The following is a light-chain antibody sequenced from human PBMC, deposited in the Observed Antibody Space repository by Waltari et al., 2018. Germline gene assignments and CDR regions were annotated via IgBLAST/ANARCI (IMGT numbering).Light chain of an antibody. V-gene: IGKV3-15*01. CDR3: QQYNNWRT. Sequence: EVLMTQSPPTLSVSPGERATLSCRASQSIARNVAWYQQKPGQAPRLLIYGASTRATDVPDRFRGSGSGTEFTLTISSLQSEDFAVYYCQQYNNWRTFGQGTKLEIK. J-gene: IGKJ2*01. CDR1: QSIARN. CDR2: GAS.